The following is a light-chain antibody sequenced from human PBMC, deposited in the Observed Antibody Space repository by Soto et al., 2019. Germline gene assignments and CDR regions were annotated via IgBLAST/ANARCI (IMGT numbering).Light chain of an antibody. J-gene: IGLJ2*01. CDR3: QSYDSSNVV. CDR1: SGSIASNY. V-gene: IGLV6-57*02. Sequence: NFMLTQPHSVSESPGKTVTISCTGSSGSIASNYVQWYQQRPGSAPTTVIYEDNQRPSAVPDRFSGSIDSSSNSASLTISGLKTEDAADYYCQSYDSSNVVFGGGTQLTVL. CDR2: EDN.